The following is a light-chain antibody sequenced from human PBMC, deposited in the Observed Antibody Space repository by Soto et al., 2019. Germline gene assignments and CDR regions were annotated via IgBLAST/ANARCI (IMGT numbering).Light chain of an antibody. CDR3: AAWDESLNGL. J-gene: IGLJ1*01. CDR2: EDD. Sequence: QSALMQPPSVSGTPGQRVTISCSGRTSNIGTNNVYWYQQFPGTAPKLLIYEDDQRPSGVPDRFSGSKSGTSASLAISGLRSEDEADYYCAAWDESLNGLFGTGTKLTVL. V-gene: IGLV1-47*01. CDR1: TSNIGTNN.